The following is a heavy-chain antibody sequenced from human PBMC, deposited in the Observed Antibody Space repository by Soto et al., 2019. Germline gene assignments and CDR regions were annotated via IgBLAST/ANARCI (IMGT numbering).Heavy chain of an antibody. CDR2: ISSSSNTI. Sequence: EVQLVESGGGLVQPGGSLRLSCAASGFTFSTYSMNWVRQAPGKGLEWISYISSSSNTIYYADSVKGRFTISRDHAKNALYQQMNSLRAEDTAVYYCALRAGPLGGQGTLVTVSS. CDR3: ALRAGPL. D-gene: IGHD6-13*01. J-gene: IGHJ4*02. V-gene: IGHV3-48*01. CDR1: GFTFSTYS.